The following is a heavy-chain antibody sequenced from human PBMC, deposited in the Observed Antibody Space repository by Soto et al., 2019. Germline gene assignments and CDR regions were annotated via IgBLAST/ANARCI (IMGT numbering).Heavy chain of an antibody. CDR1: GFTFSSYW. D-gene: IGHD2-2*03. J-gene: IGHJ4*02. CDR2: INEDGSTI. Sequence: EVQLVESGGGLVQPGGSLRLSCAASGFTFSSYWMHWVRQAPGKGLVWVSRINEDGSTINYADSVKGRFTISRDNAKNTLYLEMNSLRAEDTAVYYCTAQSRRQWPTMDGLYWGQGTRVTVSS. CDR3: TAQSRRQWPTMDGLY. V-gene: IGHV3-74*01.